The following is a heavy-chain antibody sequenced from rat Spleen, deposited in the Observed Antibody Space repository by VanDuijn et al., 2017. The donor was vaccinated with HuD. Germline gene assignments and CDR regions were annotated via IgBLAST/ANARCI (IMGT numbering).Heavy chain of an antibody. Sequence: EVQLVESGGGLVLPGRSLKLSCVTSGFTFNYYWMTWIRQAPGKGLEWVASITNASGGTHYPDSVKGRFTISRDIARSTLYLQMDSLRSEDTATYYCAKDVTSRDYWYFDFWGPGTMVTVSS. CDR3: AKDVTSRDYWYFDF. J-gene: IGHJ1*01. D-gene: IGHD2-7*01. CDR1: GFTFNYYW. V-gene: IGHV5-31*01. CDR2: ITNASGGT.